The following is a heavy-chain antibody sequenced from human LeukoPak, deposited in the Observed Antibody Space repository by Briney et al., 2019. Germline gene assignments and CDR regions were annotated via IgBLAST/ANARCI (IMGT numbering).Heavy chain of an antibody. CDR2: IYYDSRNT. V-gene: IGHV3-33*01. CDR1: GFTFSSYG. J-gene: IGHJ4*02. D-gene: IGHD3-22*01. CDR3: ARDADTSSHYSFYDY. Sequence: GGSLRLSCAASGFTFSSYGMHWVRQAPGKGLEWVALIYYDSRNTYSTDSVKGRFTISRDNSQNTVFLQMNSLRAEDTAVYYCARDADTSSHYSFYDYWGQGTLVTVSS.